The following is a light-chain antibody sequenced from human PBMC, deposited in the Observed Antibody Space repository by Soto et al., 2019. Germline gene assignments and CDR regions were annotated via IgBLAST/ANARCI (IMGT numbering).Light chain of an antibody. Sequence: QSVLTQPASVSGSPGQSITISCTGTISDVGGYNYVSWYQQHPGKAPKLMIFDVSNRPSGVSNPFSGSKSGYTASLTISGLQAEDEADYYCSSYTSSSTYVFGTGTKVTVL. CDR1: ISDVGGYNY. CDR2: DVS. V-gene: IGLV2-14*03. CDR3: SSYTSSSTYV. J-gene: IGLJ1*01.